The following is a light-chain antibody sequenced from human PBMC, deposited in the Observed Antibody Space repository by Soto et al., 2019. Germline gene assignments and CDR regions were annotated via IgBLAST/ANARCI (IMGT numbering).Light chain of an antibody. V-gene: IGKV1-5*01. CDR3: QQYNSYYT. CDR2: DAS. J-gene: IGKJ4*01. CDR1: QSISSW. Sequence: DIQMTQSPSTLSASVGDRVTITCRASQSISSWLAWYQQKPGKAPKLLIYDASSLESGVPSRFSGSGSGTEFTLTISSLQPDDFATYYRQQYNSYYTFGGGTKVEIK.